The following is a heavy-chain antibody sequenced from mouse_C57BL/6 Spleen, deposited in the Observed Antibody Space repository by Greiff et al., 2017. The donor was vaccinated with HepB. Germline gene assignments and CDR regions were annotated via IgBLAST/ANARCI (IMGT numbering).Heavy chain of an antibody. D-gene: IGHD1-1*01. V-gene: IGHV1-50*01. J-gene: IGHJ1*03. CDR1: GYTFTSYW. Sequence: QVQLQQPGAELVKPGASVKLSCKASGYTFTSYWMQWVKQRPGQGLEWIGEIDPSDSYTNYNQKFKGKATLTVDTSSSTAYMQLSSLTSEDSAVYYCARSGGDYYGSSTGYFDVWGTGTTVTVSS. CDR3: ARSGGDYYGSSTGYFDV. CDR2: IDPSDSYT.